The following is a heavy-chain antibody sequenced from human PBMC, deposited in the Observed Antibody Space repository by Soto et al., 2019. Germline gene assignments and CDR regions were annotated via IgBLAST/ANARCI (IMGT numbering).Heavy chain of an antibody. Sequence: EVQLLESGGGLVQPGGSLRLSCAASGFTFSTYAMSWVRQAPGKGLEWVSAISGSGGSSYYADSVKGRFTISRDNSKNTLYLQMNSLRAEDTAIYYCARHLSYRYFDYWGQGTLVTVSS. J-gene: IGHJ4*02. CDR1: GFTFSTYA. D-gene: IGHD1-26*01. CDR2: ISGSGGSS. V-gene: IGHV3-23*01. CDR3: ARHLSYRYFDY.